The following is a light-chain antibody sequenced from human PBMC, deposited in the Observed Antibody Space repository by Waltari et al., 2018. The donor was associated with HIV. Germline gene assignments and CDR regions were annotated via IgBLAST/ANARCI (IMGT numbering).Light chain of an antibody. J-gene: IGLJ1*01. Sequence: QSVLTQPPSVSGAPGQRVTISCTGSSPNIGAGYDVPWYQQLPGTAPKLLIYGNNNRPSGVPDRFSGSKSGTSASLAVTGLQAEDEADYYCQSYDSSLSGYVFGTGTKVTVL. CDR1: SPNIGAGYD. CDR2: GNN. CDR3: QSYDSSLSGYV. V-gene: IGLV1-40*01.